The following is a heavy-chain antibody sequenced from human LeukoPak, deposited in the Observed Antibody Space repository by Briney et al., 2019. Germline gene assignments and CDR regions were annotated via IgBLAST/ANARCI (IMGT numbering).Heavy chain of an antibody. CDR1: GGSISSYY. CDR3: ARDLGGWDSSGQNY. D-gene: IGHD3-22*01. Sequence: PSETLSLTCTVSGGSISSYYWSWIRQPPGKGLEWIGYIYYSGSTNYNPSLKSRVTISVDTSKNPFSLKLSSVTAAATAVYYCARDLGGWDSSGQNYWGQGALVTVSS. J-gene: IGHJ4*02. V-gene: IGHV4-59*01. CDR2: IYYSGST.